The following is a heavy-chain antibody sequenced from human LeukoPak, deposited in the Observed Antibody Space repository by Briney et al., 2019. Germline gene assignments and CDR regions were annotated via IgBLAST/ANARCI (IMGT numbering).Heavy chain of an antibody. J-gene: IGHJ4*02. Sequence: SGGTLRLSCAASGFPFSSYGMSWVRQAPGKGLEWVSAITGSSRSTYYADSVKGRFTISRDNSKNTLYLQMNSLRAEDTAIYYCAKDQLNRFCSGGSCSTTHDYWGQGTLVTASS. CDR1: GFPFSSYG. CDR2: ITGSSRST. CDR3: AKDQLNRFCSGGSCSTTHDY. V-gene: IGHV3-23*01. D-gene: IGHD2-15*01.